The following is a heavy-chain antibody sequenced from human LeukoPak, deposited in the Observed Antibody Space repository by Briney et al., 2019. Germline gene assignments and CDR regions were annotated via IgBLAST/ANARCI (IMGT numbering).Heavy chain of an antibody. CDR2: ISGSGGST. V-gene: IGHV3-23*01. CDR1: GFTFGDYL. CDR3: AKGFSPDY. D-gene: IGHD3-3*01. J-gene: IGHJ4*02. Sequence: GGSLRLSCTASGFTFGDYLMSWFRQAPGKGLEWVSAISGSGGSTYYADSVKGRFTISRDNSKNTLYLQMNSLRAEDTAVYYCAKGFSPDYWGQGTLVTVSS.